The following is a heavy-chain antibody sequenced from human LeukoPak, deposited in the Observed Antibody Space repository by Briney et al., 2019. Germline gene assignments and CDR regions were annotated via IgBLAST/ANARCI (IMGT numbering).Heavy chain of an antibody. CDR3: ARRGMITFGGVIALDY. Sequence: PSETLSLTCAVYGGSFSGYYWSWIRQPPGKGLEWIGEINHSGSTNYNPSLKSRVTISVDTSKNQFSLKLSSVTAADTAVYYCARRGMITFGGVIALDYWGQGTLATVSS. CDR2: INHSGST. CDR1: GGSFSGYY. D-gene: IGHD3-16*02. J-gene: IGHJ4*02. V-gene: IGHV4-34*01.